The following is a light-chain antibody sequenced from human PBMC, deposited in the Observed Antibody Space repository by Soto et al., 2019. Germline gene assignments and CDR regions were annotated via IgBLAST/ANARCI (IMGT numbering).Light chain of an antibody. V-gene: IGKV3-11*01. CDR3: QQRSNWPLT. CDR2: DAS. J-gene: IGKJ4*01. Sequence: EIVLTQSPATLSLSPGERATLSCRASQSVSSYLAWYQQKPSQAPRLLIYDASNRATGIPARFSGSGSGTNFTLTISSPEPEDFAVYYCQQRSNWPLTFCGGTKLEIK. CDR1: QSVSSY.